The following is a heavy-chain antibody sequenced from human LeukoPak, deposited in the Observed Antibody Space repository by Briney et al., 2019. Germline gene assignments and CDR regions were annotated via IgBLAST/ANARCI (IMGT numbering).Heavy chain of an antibody. D-gene: IGHD6-13*01. CDR1: GYDFASYW. J-gene: IGHJ4*02. Sequence: GESLKISCKGSGYDFASYWIGWVRQMPGRGLEWMGIIEPGNSDTRYSPSLQGQVTISADRSISTAYLQWSSLKASDTAMYYCARVASSSWYDFDYWGQGTLVTVSS. CDR3: ARVASSSWYDFDY. V-gene: IGHV5-51*01. CDR2: IEPGNSDT.